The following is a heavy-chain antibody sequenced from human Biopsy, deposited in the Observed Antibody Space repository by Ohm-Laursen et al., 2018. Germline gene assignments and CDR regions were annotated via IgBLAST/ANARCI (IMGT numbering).Heavy chain of an antibody. J-gene: IGHJ4*02. Sequence: GASVKVSCKVSAYTLTELPIHWVRQAPGRGLEWMGGFAPENGKTIYAQKFQGRVTMTEDTSTDTAYMELSSLRSEDTAVYYCAADINVWNVNYWGQGTQVTVSS. CDR1: AYTLTELP. D-gene: IGHD1-1*01. CDR3: AADINVWNVNY. CDR2: FAPENGKT. V-gene: IGHV1-24*01.